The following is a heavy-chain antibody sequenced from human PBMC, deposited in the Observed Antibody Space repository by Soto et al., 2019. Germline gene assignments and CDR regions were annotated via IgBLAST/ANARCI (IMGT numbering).Heavy chain of an antibody. CDR1: RFTFSSYG. J-gene: IGHJ4*02. Sequence: QVQLVESGGGVVQPGRSLRLSCVASRFTFSSYGMHWVRQAPGKGLVWVAFVWYDGSSEYYADSVKGRFTISRDNSKNTLYLEISSLRVEDTAVYYCTRESPGLESSGWYSFTSDYWGRGTLVTVST. D-gene: IGHD6-19*01. CDR2: VWYDGSSE. CDR3: TRESPGLESSGWYSFTSDY. V-gene: IGHV3-33*01.